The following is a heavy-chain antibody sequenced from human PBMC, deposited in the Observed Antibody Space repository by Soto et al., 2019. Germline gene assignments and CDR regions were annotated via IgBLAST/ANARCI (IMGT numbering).Heavy chain of an antibody. V-gene: IGHV4-30-2*03. CDR1: GDTISTGGYT. D-gene: IGHD3-22*01. J-gene: IGHJ5*02. Sequence: PSETLSLTCDVSGDTISTGGYTWAWIRQPPGKALEWIGHIYHTGNAYYNPSLKSRVTISVDTSKNQFSLKLTSVTAADAALYYCARDFFDSSDYTTNWFDPWGQGTLVTVSS. CDR3: ARDFFDSSDYTTNWFDP. CDR2: IYHTGNA.